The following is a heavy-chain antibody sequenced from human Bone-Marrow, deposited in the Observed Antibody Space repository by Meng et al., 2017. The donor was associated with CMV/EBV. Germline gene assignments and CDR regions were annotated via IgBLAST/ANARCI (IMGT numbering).Heavy chain of an antibody. J-gene: IGHJ4*02. D-gene: IGHD3-3*01. CDR2: MNPNTGNT. CDR1: GYTFTSYD. CDR3: ARGVTIFGVAAAD. V-gene: IGHV1-8*01. Sequence: ASVKVSCKTSGYTFTSYDINWVRQATGQGLEWMGWMNPNTGNTGVAQKFQDRVTMTRDTSITTAYMELSSLRSEDTAVYYCARGVTIFGVAAADWGQGPLVTCSS.